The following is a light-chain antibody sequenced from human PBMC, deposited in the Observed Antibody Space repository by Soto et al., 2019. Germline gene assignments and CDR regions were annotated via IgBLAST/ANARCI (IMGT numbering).Light chain of an antibody. V-gene: IGKV1-39*01. J-gene: IGKJ4*01. CDR3: QQSYSTPVT. CDR2: AAS. Sequence: DIQMTQSPSSLSASVGDRVTITCRASQSISSYLNWYQQKPGKAPKHLIYAASSLQSGVPSRFSGSGSGTDFTLTITSRQPEDFATYYCQQSYSTPVTFGGGTKVEIK. CDR1: QSISSY.